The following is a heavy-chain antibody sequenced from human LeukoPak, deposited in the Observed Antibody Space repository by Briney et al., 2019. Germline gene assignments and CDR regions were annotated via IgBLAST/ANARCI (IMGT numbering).Heavy chain of an antibody. CDR3: ARDPTTVTTGGFDY. CDR1: GFTFSSYA. J-gene: IGHJ4*02. Sequence: GGSLRLSCAASGFTFSSYAMHWVRQAPGKGLEWVAVISYDGSNKYYADSVKGRFTISRDNSKNTLYLQMNSLRAEDTAVYYCARDPTTVTTGGFDYWGQGTLVTVSS. D-gene: IGHD4-17*01. V-gene: IGHV3-30-3*01. CDR2: ISYDGSNK.